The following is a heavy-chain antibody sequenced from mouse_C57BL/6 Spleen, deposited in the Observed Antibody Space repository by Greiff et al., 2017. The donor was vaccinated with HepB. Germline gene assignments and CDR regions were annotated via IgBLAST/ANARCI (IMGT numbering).Heavy chain of an antibody. CDR3: ARDRDYYGSSYSDY. J-gene: IGHJ2*01. D-gene: IGHD1-1*01. CDR2: ISDGGSYT. Sequence: EVQGVESGGGLVKPGGSLKLSCAASGFTFSSYAMSWVRQTPEKRLEWVATISDGGSYTYYPDNVKGRFTISRDNAKNNLYLQMSHLKSEDTAMYYCARDRDYYGSSYSDYWGQGTTLTVSS. CDR1: GFTFSSYA. V-gene: IGHV5-4*01.